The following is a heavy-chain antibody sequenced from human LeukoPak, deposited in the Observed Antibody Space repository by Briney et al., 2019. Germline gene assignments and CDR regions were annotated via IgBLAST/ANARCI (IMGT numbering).Heavy chain of an antibody. J-gene: IGHJ4*02. CDR1: GFTFSSYA. Sequence: PGGSLRLSCAASGFTFSSYAMSWVRQAPGRGLEWVSTISGSGGFTYYADSVKGRFTISRDNSKNTLYLQMNSLRAEDTAVYYCAALGASWGELSFDYWGQGTLVTVYS. D-gene: IGHD3-16*02. CDR3: AALGASWGELSFDY. V-gene: IGHV3-23*01. CDR2: ISGSGGFT.